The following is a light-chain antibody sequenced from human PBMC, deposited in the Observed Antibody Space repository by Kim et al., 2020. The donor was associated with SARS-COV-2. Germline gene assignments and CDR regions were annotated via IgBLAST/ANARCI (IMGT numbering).Light chain of an antibody. V-gene: IGKV2D-29*01. CDR2: GVS. CDR3: MQSLHLPYS. CDR1: PSLLETGAKTF. J-gene: IGKJ2*03. Sequence: QPASITCKSSPSLLETGAKTFLSWFLQKPGQPPQLLIYGVSNRFSGVPDRFSGSGSGTDFTLKISRVEAGDVGVYFCMQSLHLPYSFGQGTKLEI.